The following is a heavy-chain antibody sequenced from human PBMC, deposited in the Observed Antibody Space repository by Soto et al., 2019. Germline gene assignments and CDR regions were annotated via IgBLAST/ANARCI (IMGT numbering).Heavy chain of an antibody. Sequence: SETLSLTCTVSGGSISSYYWSWIRQPPGKGLEWIGYIYYSGSTNYNPSLKSRVTISVDTSKNQFSLKLSSVTAADTAVYYCAREGGDAFDIWGQGTMVTVSS. V-gene: IGHV4-59*01. CDR3: AREGGDAFDI. J-gene: IGHJ3*02. CDR1: GGSISSYY. CDR2: IYYSGST. D-gene: IGHD3-16*01.